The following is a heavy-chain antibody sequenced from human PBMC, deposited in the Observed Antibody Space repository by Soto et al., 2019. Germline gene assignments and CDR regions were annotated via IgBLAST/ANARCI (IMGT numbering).Heavy chain of an antibody. CDR3: ARGSNYGSRGHWFDP. CDR2: IYYSGST. Sequence: PSETLSLTCTVSGGSISSGGYYWSWLRQHPGKGLEWIGYIYYSGSTYYNPSLKSRVTISVDTYKNQFSLKLSSVTAADTAVYYCARGSNYGSRGHWFDPWGQGTLVTVSS. CDR1: GGSISSGGYY. D-gene: IGHD4-4*01. V-gene: IGHV4-31*03. J-gene: IGHJ5*02.